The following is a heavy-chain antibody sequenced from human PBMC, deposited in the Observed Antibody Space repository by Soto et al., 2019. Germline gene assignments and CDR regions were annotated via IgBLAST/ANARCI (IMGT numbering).Heavy chain of an antibody. CDR3: ARTFYHSSGYYCYAY. Sequence: PWECMKISGKRSGYSVTSYWISWVRQMPGKGPEWMGRIDPSDSYTNYSPYFQGHVTISADKSISTAYLQCSSLKAPDTAMYYCARTFYHSSGYYCYAYWGQGTLVTGSS. D-gene: IGHD3-22*01. CDR1: GYSVTSYW. CDR2: IDPSDSYT. V-gene: IGHV5-10-1*01. J-gene: IGHJ4*02.